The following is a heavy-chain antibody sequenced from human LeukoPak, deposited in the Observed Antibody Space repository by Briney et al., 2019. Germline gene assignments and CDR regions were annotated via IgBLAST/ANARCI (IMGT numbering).Heavy chain of an antibody. Sequence: VASVKVSFKASGYTFTVYYMHWVRQAPGQGLEGVGWINPNSGGTNYAQKFQGRVTMTRDTSISTAYMELSRLRSDDTAVYYCARETTVGAFDIWGQGTMVTVSS. D-gene: IGHD4-17*01. J-gene: IGHJ3*02. CDR2: INPNSGGT. CDR1: GYTFTVYY. V-gene: IGHV1-2*02. CDR3: ARETTVGAFDI.